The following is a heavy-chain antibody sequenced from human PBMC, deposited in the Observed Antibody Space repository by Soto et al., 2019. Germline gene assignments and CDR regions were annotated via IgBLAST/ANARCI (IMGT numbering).Heavy chain of an antibody. J-gene: IGHJ6*02. D-gene: IGHD6-19*01. V-gene: IGHV4-4*02. Sequence: QVQLQESGPGLVKPSGTLSLTCAVSGGSITGGKWWTWVRQPPGKRPEWIGEVFHTGSTNYNPSLKRRITISIDKSKTQFSLKLTSVTAADTAVYYCATSQQWPTRLGMDVWGQGTTVTVSS. CDR1: GGSITGGKW. CDR3: ATSQQWPTRLGMDV. CDR2: VFHTGST.